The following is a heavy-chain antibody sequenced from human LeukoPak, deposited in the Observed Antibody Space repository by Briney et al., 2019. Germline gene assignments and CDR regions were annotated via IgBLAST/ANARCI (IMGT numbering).Heavy chain of an antibody. V-gene: IGHV3-21*01. J-gene: IGHJ4*02. CDR2: ITSTSSYI. Sequence: GGSLRLSCAASGFSFRTYSMNWVRQAPGKGLEWVSSITSTSSYIYYTDPLKGRFTISRDNAQSSLYLQMNSLRAEDTAVYYCARGNAVGPSTWTFDSWGQGTLVTVSS. D-gene: IGHD1-26*01. CDR1: GFSFRTYS. CDR3: ARGNAVGPSTWTFDS.